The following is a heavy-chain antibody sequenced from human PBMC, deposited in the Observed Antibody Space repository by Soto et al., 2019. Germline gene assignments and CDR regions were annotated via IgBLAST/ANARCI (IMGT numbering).Heavy chain of an antibody. CDR1: GFTVSSNY. Sequence: GGSLRLSCAASGFTVSSNYMSWVRQAPGKGLEWVSVIYSGGSTYYADSVKGRFTISRDNSKNTLYLQMNSLRAEDTAVYYCARDRRWLRPYYYYVMDVWGQGTTVTVS. CDR3: ARDRRWLRPYYYYVMDV. V-gene: IGHV3-53*01. D-gene: IGHD5-12*01. J-gene: IGHJ6*02. CDR2: IYSGGST.